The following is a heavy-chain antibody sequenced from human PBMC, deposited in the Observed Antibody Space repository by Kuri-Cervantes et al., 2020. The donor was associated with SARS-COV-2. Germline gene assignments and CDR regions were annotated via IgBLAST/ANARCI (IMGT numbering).Heavy chain of an antibody. V-gene: IGHV3-48*01. Sequence: GESLKISCAASGFTFSSYGMHWVRQAPGKGLEWVSYISSSGSTIYYADSVKGRFTISRDNSKNTLYLQMNSLRAEDTAVYYCAKVRNDYGGNFDYWGQGTLVTVSS. D-gene: IGHD4-23*01. CDR2: ISSSGSTI. CDR3: AKVRNDYGGNFDY. J-gene: IGHJ4*02. CDR1: GFTFSSYG.